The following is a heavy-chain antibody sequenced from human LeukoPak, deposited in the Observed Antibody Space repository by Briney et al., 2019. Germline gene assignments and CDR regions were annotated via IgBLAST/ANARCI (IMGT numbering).Heavy chain of an antibody. V-gene: IGHV4-39*07. D-gene: IGHD3-10*01. J-gene: IGHJ3*02. CDR2: IYYSGST. Sequence: SETLSLTCTVSGGSISSSSYYWGWIRQPPGEGLEWIGSIYYSGSTYYNPSLKSRVTISVDTSKNQFSLKLSSVTAADTAVYYCASTPPRMVRGARGAFDIWGQGTMVTVSS. CDR1: GGSISSSSYY. CDR3: ASTPPRMVRGARGAFDI.